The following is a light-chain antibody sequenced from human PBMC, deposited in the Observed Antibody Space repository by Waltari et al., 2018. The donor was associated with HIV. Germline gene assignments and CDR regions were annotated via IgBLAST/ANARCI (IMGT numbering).Light chain of an antibody. V-gene: IGLV1-47*01. CDR1: SSNIGRCN. J-gene: IGLJ3*02. CDR3: AAWDDSLSGRV. CDR2: GNS. Sequence: LVMTQPPSASGKPWQRVTIPCSGRSSNIGRCNVYWYNQVPGTARMIIMYGNSPRPSGFPDRFSGSQSGTSASLAISGLRSEDEADYYCAAWDDSLSGRVFGGGTKLTVL.